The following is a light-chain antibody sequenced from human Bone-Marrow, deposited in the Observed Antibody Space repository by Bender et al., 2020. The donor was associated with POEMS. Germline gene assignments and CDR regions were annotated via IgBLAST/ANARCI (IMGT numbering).Light chain of an antibody. Sequence: QSALTQPASVSGSPGQSITIPCTASSSDVGSDNLVSWYQQHQGKAPKLILFDVTDRPSGVPERFSGSKSGNPASLTISGLQAEDEADYYCCSFAGTYRFGGGTKLTVL. CDR3: CSFAGTYR. CDR2: DVT. CDR1: SSDVGSDNL. V-gene: IGLV2-14*03. J-gene: IGLJ2*01.